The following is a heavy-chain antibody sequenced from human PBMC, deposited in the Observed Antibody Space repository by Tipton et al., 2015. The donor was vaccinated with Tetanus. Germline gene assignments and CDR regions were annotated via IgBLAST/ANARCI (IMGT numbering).Heavy chain of an antibody. CDR1: GASFSSGDYY. V-gene: IGHV4-30-4*01. D-gene: IGHD2/OR15-2a*01. CDR3: ARAAGFLGLTHDF. CDR2: IYQTGTT. J-gene: IGHJ4*02. Sequence: SLTCTVSGASFSSGDYYWSWICKPPGKDLEWIGYIYQTGTTYYNPSLKGRVTISMDRSNTQFSLRLDSLTAADTAVYYCARAAGFLGLTHDFWGRGTLVSVSS.